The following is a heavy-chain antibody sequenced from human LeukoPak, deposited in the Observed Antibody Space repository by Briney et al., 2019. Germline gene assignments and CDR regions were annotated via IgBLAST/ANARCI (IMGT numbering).Heavy chain of an antibody. J-gene: IGHJ4*02. CDR3: AREIAGYYDSSGYPGFDY. CDR1: GGSISSGSYY. D-gene: IGHD3-22*01. V-gene: IGHV4-61*02. Sequence: SQTLSLTCTVSGGSISSGSYYWSWIRQPAGKELEWIGRIYTSGSTNYNPSLKSRVTISVDTSKNQFSLKLSSVTASDTAVYYCAREIAGYYDSSGYPGFDYWGQGTLVTVSS. CDR2: IYTSGST.